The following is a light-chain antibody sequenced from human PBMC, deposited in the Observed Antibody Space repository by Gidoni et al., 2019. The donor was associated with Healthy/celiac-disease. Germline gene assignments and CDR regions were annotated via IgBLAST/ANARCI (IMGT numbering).Light chain of an antibody. V-gene: IGKV4-1*01. J-gene: IGKJ4*01. Sequence: DSVMTQYPDSLAVSLGERATINCKSSQSVLYSSNNKNYLAWYQQKPGQPPKLLIYCASTRESGVPDRFSGSGSGTDFTLTISSLQAEDVAVYYCQQYYSTPHTFGGGTKVEIK. CDR1: QSVLYSSNNKNY. CDR2: CAS. CDR3: QQYYSTPHT.